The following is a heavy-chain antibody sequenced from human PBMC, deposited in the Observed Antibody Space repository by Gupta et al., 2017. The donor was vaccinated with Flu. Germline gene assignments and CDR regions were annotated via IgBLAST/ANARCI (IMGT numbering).Heavy chain of an antibody. CDR2: ISGSDGSA. Sequence: EVQLWESGGGLVQPGGSLRLSCAPSGFPFTGLARGWDRQAPGKGLEWVSCISGSDGSASYADSVKRRFTISRDDSRDTLYLQMNSLRADDTAIYYCARPHWNYVADWFGPWGQGTLVTVSS. D-gene: IGHD1-7*01. J-gene: IGHJ5*02. V-gene: IGHV3-23*01. CDR1: GFPFTGLA. CDR3: ARPHWNYVADWFGP.